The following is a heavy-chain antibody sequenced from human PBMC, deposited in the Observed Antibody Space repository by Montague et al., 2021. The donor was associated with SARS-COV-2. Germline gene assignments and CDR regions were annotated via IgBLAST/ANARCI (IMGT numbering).Heavy chain of an antibody. J-gene: IGHJ5*02. CDR1: GGSISSGSYY. CDR2: IDFTGGX. CDR3: VRAMVRPGDWFDP. D-gene: IGHD3-10*01. Sequence: SETLSLTCSVHGGSISSGSYYWAWMRQPPGKGLEWLGSIDFTGGXSPXXXXKRQATPSIDRSKNQFYLNLSSVTAADTAVYYCVRAMVRPGDWFDPWGQGIQVTVSS. V-gene: IGHV4-39*07.